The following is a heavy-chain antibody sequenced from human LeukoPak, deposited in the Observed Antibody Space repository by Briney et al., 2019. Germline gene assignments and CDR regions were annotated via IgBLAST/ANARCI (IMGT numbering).Heavy chain of an antibody. CDR3: ARDGFWRVPHTDYFDY. D-gene: IGHD3-3*01. J-gene: IGHJ4*02. CDR1: GGSISSGNYY. Sequence: SQTLSLTCTVSGGSISSGNYYWSWIRQPAGKTLEWIGRIYTSGSTNYNPSLKSRVTISVDTSKNQFSLKLSSVTAADTAVYYCARDGFWRVPHTDYFDYWGQGTLVTVSS. CDR2: IYTSGST. V-gene: IGHV4-61*02.